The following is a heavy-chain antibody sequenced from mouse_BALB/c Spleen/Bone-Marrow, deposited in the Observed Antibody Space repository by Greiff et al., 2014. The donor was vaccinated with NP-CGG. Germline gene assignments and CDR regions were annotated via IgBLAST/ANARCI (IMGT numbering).Heavy chain of an antibody. CDR3: SRGVLAYFDY. V-gene: IGHV1S135*01. CDR2: IDPYSGGT. J-gene: IGHJ2*01. CDR1: GYAFTNYN. D-gene: IGHD2-14*01. Sequence: VQLQQSGPELVKPGASVKVSCKASGYAFTNYNMNWVKQSHGKSLEWIGYIDPYSGGTNYNQKFRGKATLTVDKPPSTAYMHLNSLTSEDSAVYYCSRGVLAYFDYWGQGTTLTVSS.